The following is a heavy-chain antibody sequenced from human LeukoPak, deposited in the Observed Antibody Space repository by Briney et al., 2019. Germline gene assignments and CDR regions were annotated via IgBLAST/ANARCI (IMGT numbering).Heavy chain of an antibody. V-gene: IGHV3-74*01. J-gene: IGHJ6*03. CDR1: GFNFSIYW. Sequence: AGGSLRLSCAASGFNFSIYWMHWVRQAPGKGLVWVSRINSDGSSAIYADSVKGRFTFSRDNAKNMLYLQMDSLRAEDTAVYYCARAGGYYYYYMDVWGKGTGVTVSS. CDR2: INSDGSSA. CDR3: ARAGGYYYYYMDV. D-gene: IGHD2-15*01.